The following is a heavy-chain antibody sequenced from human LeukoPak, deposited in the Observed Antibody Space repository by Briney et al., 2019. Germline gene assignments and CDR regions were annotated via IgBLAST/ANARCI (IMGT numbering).Heavy chain of an antibody. D-gene: IGHD6-13*01. V-gene: IGHV3-23*01. J-gene: IGHJ4*02. Sequence: GRSLRLSCAASGFTFSSYAMSWVRQAPGKGLEWVSAISGSGGSTYYADSAKGRFTISRDNSKNTLYLQMNSLRAEDTAIYYCAKAYSSSWYPEGFDYWGQGTLVTVSS. CDR1: GFTFSSYA. CDR2: ISGSGGST. CDR3: AKAYSSSWYPEGFDY.